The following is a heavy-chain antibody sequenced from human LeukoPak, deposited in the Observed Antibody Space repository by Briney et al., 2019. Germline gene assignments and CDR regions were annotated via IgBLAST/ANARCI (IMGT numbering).Heavy chain of an antibody. Sequence: PGGSMRLSCAASGFTFSSYPMHWVRQAPGKGLEYVSAISSNGDNTYYGTSVKGRFTISRDNSKNTLYLQMDRLGEDDTAMYYCVRDNSSYYDHWGQGTLATVSS. CDR2: ISSNGDNT. D-gene: IGHD3-10*01. J-gene: IGHJ5*02. V-gene: IGHV3-64*01. CDR3: VRDNSSYYDH. CDR1: GFTFSSYP.